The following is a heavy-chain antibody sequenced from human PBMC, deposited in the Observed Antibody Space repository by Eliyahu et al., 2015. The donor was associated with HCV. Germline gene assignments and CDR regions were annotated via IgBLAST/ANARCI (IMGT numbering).Heavy chain of an antibody. Sequence: EVQLLESGGGLVQPGGSLRLACAASGFSTSAMSWVRQAPGKGLEWVSGVNAGGDGTYYADSVKGRFTISRDKAKNTLYLQMNSLRAEDTAVYYCAKELVYFDPWGQGTLVTVSS. CDR1: GFSTSA. CDR2: VNAGGDGT. CDR3: AKELVYFDP. J-gene: IGHJ4*02. D-gene: IGHD2-15*01. V-gene: IGHV3-23*01.